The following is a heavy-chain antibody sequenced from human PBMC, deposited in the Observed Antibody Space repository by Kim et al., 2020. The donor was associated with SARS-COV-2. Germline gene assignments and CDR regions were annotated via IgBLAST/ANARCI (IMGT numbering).Heavy chain of an antibody. D-gene: IGHD5-12*01. Sequence: ASVKVSCKASGYTFSDYAIHWVRQAPGQGLEFMGWITVGNGRTKYSQNFQDRVTITRDTSASTGYMELSSLRSEDTAVYYCARGGGGLMYWGQGTLVTVSS. CDR3: ARGGGGLMY. V-gene: IGHV1-3*01. CDR2: ITVGNGRT. J-gene: IGHJ4*02. CDR1: GYTFSDYA.